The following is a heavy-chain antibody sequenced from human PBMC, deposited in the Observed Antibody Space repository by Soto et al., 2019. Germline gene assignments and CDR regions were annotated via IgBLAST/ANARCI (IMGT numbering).Heavy chain of an antibody. D-gene: IGHD6-13*01. CDR1: GYPFNSYG. Sequence: QVQLVQSGAEVKKPGASVKVSCKASGYPFNSYGISWVRQAPGQGLEWMGWISAYNGDTNYAPKLHGRVTMTTDTSTSTACMELRSLSSDDAAVYYCSREESPAACTFRYYYYGMYVWGQGTTVTVSS. CDR2: ISAYNGDT. CDR3: SREESPAACTFRYYYYGMYV. V-gene: IGHV1-18*01. J-gene: IGHJ6*02.